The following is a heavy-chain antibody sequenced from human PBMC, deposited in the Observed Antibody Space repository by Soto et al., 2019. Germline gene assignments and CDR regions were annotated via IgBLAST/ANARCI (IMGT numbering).Heavy chain of an antibody. CDR3: ARGDSVASTDY. D-gene: IGHD2-15*01. J-gene: IGHJ4*02. Sequence: GASAKVWWKASGYTFTSSGMNWVRQATGQGLEWMGWMNPNSGNTGYAQKFQGRVTMTRNTSISTAYMELSSLRSEDTAVYYCARGDSVASTDYWGQGTLVTVSS. V-gene: IGHV1-8*02. CDR1: GYTFTSSG. CDR2: MNPNSGNT.